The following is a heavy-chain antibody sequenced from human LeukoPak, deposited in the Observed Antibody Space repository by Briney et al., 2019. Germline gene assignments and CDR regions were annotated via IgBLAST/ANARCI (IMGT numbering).Heavy chain of an antibody. D-gene: IGHD2-15*01. CDR1: GFTVSSNY. CDR3: ARDGRYCSGGSCYSDAFDI. CDR2: IYSGGST. Sequence: TGGSLRLSCPASGFTVSSNYMSWVRQAPGKGLEWVSVIYSGGSTYYADSVKGRFTISRDNSKNTLYLQMNSLRAEDTAVYYCARDGRYCSGGSCYSDAFDIWGQGTMVTVSS. J-gene: IGHJ3*02. V-gene: IGHV3-53*01.